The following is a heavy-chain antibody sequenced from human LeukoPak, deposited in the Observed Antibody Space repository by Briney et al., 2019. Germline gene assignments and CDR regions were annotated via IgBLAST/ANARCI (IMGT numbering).Heavy chain of an antibody. D-gene: IGHD6-6*01. Sequence: GESLKISCKGSGYSFTNSWIGWVRQMPGKGLEWMGIIYPGDSDTRYSPSFQGQVTFSADKSISTAYLQWSSLKASDTAMYYCARLSAARSFDYWGQGTLVTVSS. CDR3: ARLSAARSFDY. V-gene: IGHV5-51*01. CDR1: GYSFTNSW. CDR2: IYPGDSDT. J-gene: IGHJ4*02.